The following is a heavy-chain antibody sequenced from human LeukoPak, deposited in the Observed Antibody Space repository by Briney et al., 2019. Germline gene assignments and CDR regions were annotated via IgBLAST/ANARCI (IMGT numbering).Heavy chain of an antibody. CDR1: GGSISSSSYY. CDR2: IYYSGST. D-gene: IGHD2-21*01. V-gene: IGHV4-39*07. J-gene: IGHJ4*02. CDR3: ARVSGGALNY. Sequence: SETLSLTCTVSGGSISSSSYYWGWIRQPPGKGLEWIGSIYYSGSTYYNPSLKSRVTISVDRSKNQFSLKLTSVTAADTAMYYCARVSGGALNYWGQGTLVTVSS.